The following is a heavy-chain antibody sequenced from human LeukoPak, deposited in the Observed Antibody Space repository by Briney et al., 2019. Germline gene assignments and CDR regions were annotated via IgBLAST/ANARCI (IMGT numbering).Heavy chain of an antibody. CDR1: GGSISSGGYY. CDR2: INHSGST. V-gene: IGHV4-39*07. D-gene: IGHD3-9*01. CDR3: ARGVLTGYSHYYYYYGMDV. Sequence: SETLSLTCTVSGGSISSGGYYWSWIRQPPGKGLEWIGEINHSGSTNYNPSLKSRVTISVDTSKNQFSLKLSSVTAADTAVYYCARGVLTGYSHYYYYYGMDVWGQGTTVTVSS. J-gene: IGHJ6*02.